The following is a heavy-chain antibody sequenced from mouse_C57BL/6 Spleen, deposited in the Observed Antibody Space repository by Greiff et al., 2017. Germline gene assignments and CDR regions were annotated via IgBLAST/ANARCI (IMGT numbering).Heavy chain of an antibody. V-gene: IGHV1-59*01. J-gene: IGHJ2*01. D-gene: IGHD1-1*01. CDR2: IDPSDSYT. CDR3: ARSPATTVVPYYFDY. CDR1: GYTFTSYW. Sequence: QVQLQQPGAELVRPGTSVKLSCKASGYTFTSYWMHWVKQRPGQGLEWIGVIDPSDSYTNYNQKFKGKATLTVDTSSSTAYMQLSSLTSEDSAVYYCARSPATTVVPYYFDYWGQGTTLTVAS.